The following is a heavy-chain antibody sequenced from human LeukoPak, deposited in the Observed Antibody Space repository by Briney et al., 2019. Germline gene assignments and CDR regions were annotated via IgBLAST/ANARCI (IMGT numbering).Heavy chain of an antibody. CDR2: IDYSGST. CDR3: ARRGTVTTERFDY. Sequence: SETLSLTCTVSGGSVSSGSYYWNWIRQPPGKGLEWIGCIDYSGSTYYNPSLKSRVTVSADTSKNQFSLKLTSVTAADTAVYYCARRGTVTTERFDYWGQGTLVTVSS. J-gene: IGHJ4*02. V-gene: IGHV4-61*01. CDR1: GGSVSSGSYY. D-gene: IGHD4-11*01.